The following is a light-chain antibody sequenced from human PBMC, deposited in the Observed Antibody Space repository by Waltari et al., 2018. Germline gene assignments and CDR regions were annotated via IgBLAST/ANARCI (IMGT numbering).Light chain of an antibody. CDR3: SSYAGSNRVI. J-gene: IGLJ2*01. V-gene: IGLV2-8*01. CDR1: SSDVGGYDY. Sequence: QSALTQPPSASGSPGQSVTISCTGTSSDVGGYDYVSWYQQHPGKAPKLMIYEIDKRPSGVPNRFSGSRSGNTASLTVSGLGPEDEADYYCSSYAGSNRVIFGGGTKLTVL. CDR2: EID.